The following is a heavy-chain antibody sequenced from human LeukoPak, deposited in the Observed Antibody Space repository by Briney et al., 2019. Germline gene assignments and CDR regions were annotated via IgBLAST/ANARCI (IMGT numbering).Heavy chain of an antibody. Sequence: SETLSLACIVSRGSISSYYWSWIRQPPGKGLEWIGYLYHGGSTNYNPSLKSRVTISGDTSKNHFSLNLSSVTAADTAMYYCARGRYYYDSSGYPYNWFDPWGQGTLVTVSS. CDR1: RGSISSYY. CDR3: ARGRYYYDSSGYPYNWFDP. D-gene: IGHD3-22*01. CDR2: LYHGGST. V-gene: IGHV4-59*01. J-gene: IGHJ5*02.